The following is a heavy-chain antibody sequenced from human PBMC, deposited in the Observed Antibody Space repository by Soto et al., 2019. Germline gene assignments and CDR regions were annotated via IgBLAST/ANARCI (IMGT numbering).Heavy chain of an antibody. CDR3: ARGHSSGWYISYYYYGRGG. V-gene: IGHV4-34*01. CDR1: GGSFSGYY. J-gene: IGHJ6*02. Sequence: PSETLSLTCAVYGGSFSGYYWSWIRQPPGKGLEWIGEINHSGSTNYNPSLKSRVTISVDTSKNQFSLKLSSVTAADTAVYYCARGHSSGWYISYYYYGRGGWGQGTTVTVSS. CDR2: INHSGST. D-gene: IGHD6-19*01.